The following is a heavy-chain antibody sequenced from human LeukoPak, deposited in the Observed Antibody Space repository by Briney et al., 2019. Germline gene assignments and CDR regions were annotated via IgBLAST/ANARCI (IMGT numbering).Heavy chain of an antibody. CDR3: ATDGEVGANAFDI. Sequence: ASVKVSCKVSGYTLTELSTHWVRQAPGKGLEWMGGFDPEDGETIYAQKFQGRVTMTEDTSTDTAYMELSSLRSEDTAVYYCATDGEVGANAFDIWGQGTMVTVSS. CDR1: GYTLTELS. CDR2: FDPEDGET. J-gene: IGHJ3*02. D-gene: IGHD1-26*01. V-gene: IGHV1-24*01.